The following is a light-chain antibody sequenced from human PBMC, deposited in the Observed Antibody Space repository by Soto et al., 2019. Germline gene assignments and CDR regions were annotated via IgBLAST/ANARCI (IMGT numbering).Light chain of an antibody. V-gene: IGKV3-20*01. CDR2: GAS. J-gene: IGKJ1*01. Sequence: EIVLTQYPGTLSLSRGERATLSCRASESVSNDHLAWYQGKPGQAPRLLIYGASYRATDIPYRFSGSGSGTDFTLNIARLEAEAFAVYICPQYGSTPPTFGLGTKVEI. CDR3: PQYGSTPPT. CDR1: ESVSNDH.